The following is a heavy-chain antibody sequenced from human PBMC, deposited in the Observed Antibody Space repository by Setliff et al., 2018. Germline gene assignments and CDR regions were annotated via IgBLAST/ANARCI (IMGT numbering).Heavy chain of an antibody. CDR1: GYTFRQSI. D-gene: IGHD3-3*01. V-gene: IGHV1-18*01. Sequence: ASVKVSCKASGYTFRQSIVSWVRQAPGQGLEWLGWIGVYSGNTYSAQRFQGRVSLTTDESTDTAYLELRGLRSGDTAVYYCMRLVRFCSRTVCQRTSGDEAWGQGTRVTVSS. CDR2: IGVYSGNT. CDR3: MRLVRFCSRTVCQRTSGDEA. J-gene: IGHJ5*02.